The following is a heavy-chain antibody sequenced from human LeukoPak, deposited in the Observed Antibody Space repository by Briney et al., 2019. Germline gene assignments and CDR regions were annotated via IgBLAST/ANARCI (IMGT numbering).Heavy chain of an antibody. CDR1: GFTFSSYW. J-gene: IGHJ4*02. CDR3: ASFHCSGGSCYLDY. D-gene: IGHD2-15*01. CDR2: IKQDGSEK. Sequence: PGGSLRLSCAASGFTFSSYWMSWVRQAPGKGLEWVANIKQDGSEKCYVDSVKGRFTISRDNAKNSLYLQMNSVRAEDTAVYYCASFHCSGGSCYLDYWGQGTLVTVSS. V-gene: IGHV3-7*01.